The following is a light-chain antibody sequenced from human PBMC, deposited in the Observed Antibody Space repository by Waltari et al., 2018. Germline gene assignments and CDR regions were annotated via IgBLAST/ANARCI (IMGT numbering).Light chain of an antibody. J-gene: IGLJ3*02. CDR2: RNN. CDR1: TSNIGRNY. CDR3: ATWDGSLTAWV. Sequence: QSVLTQPPSASGTPGQRVTISCSGSTSNIGRNYVYWYQQFPGTAPELLVYRNNERPSGVPDRSSGSKSGTSASLAISGLRSEDEADYYCATWDGSLTAWVFGGGTKVTVL. V-gene: IGLV1-47*01.